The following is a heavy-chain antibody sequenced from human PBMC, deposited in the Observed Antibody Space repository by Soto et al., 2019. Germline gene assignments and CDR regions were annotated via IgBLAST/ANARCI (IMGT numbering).Heavy chain of an antibody. V-gene: IGHV3-11*05. CDR2: ISSSSSYT. D-gene: IGHD6-19*01. CDR3: ARDSRGGSGWYGGI. J-gene: IGHJ3*02. CDR1: EFTFSDYY. Sequence: QVQLVESGGGLVKPGGFLRLSCAASEFTFSDYYMSWIRQAPGKGLEWVSYISSSSSYTNYADSVKGRFTIPRDNAKNSLYLHMNSLRAEDTAVYYCARDSRGGSGWYGGIWGQGTMFTVSS.